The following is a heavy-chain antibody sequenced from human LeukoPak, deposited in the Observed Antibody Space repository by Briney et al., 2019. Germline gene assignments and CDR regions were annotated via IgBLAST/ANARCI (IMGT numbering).Heavy chain of an antibody. CDR3: ARDSSSWPLYYGMDV. Sequence: SETLSLTCTVSGGSISSSSYYWGWIRQPPGKGLEWIGSIYYSGSTYYNPSLKSRVTISVDTSKNQFSLKLSSVTAADTAEYYCARDSSSWPLYYGMDVWGQGTTVTVSS. J-gene: IGHJ6*02. CDR1: GGSISSSSYY. D-gene: IGHD6-13*01. CDR2: IYYSGST. V-gene: IGHV4-39*07.